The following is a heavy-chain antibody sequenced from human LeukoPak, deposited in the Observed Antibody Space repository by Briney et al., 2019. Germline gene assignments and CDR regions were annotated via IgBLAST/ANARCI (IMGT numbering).Heavy chain of an antibody. Sequence: SVKVSCKASGGTFSSYAISWVRQAPGQGLEWMGGIIPIFGTADYAQKFQGRVTITADKSTSTAYMELSSLRSEDTAVYYCASGRNWNPTECWGQGTLVTVSS. CDR1: GGTFSSYA. D-gene: IGHD1-20*01. J-gene: IGHJ4*02. CDR3: ASGRNWNPTEC. CDR2: IIPIFGTA. V-gene: IGHV1-69*06.